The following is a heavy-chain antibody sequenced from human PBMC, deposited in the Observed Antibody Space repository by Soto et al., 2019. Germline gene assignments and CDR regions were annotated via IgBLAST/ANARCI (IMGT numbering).Heavy chain of an antibody. V-gene: IGHV4-39*01. CDR1: GGSISSSSYY. CDR2: IYYSGST. J-gene: IGHJ6*02. Sequence: SETLSLTCTVSGGSISSSSYYWGWIRQPPGKGLEWIGSIYYSGSTYYSPSLKSRVTISVDTSKNQFSLKLSSVTAADTAVYYCARINSGYDYLYYYYGMDVWGQGTTVTVSS. D-gene: IGHD5-12*01. CDR3: ARINSGYDYLYYYYGMDV.